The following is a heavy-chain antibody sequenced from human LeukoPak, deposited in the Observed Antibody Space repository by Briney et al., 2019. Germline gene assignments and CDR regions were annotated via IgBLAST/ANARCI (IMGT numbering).Heavy chain of an antibody. D-gene: IGHD3-9*01. V-gene: IGHV1-8*01. CDR2: MNPNSGNT. CDR3: ARVNYDILTGCSDFDY. CDR1: GYTFTSYD. J-gene: IGHJ4*02. Sequence: PVASVKVSCKASGYTFTSYDINWLRQATGQGLEWMGWMNPNSGNTGYAQKFQGRVTMTRNTSISTAYMELSSLRSEDTAVYYCARVNYDILTGCSDFDYWGQGTLVTVSS.